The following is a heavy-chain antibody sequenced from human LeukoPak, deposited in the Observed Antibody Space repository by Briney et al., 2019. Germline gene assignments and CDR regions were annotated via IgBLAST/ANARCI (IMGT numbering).Heavy chain of an antibody. V-gene: IGHV1-46*01. D-gene: IGHD3-22*01. CDR3: ARVKSYYYDTSDKDAFDI. CDR1: GYTFTSHF. Sequence: GASVKVSCKASGYTFTSHFMHWVRQAPGQGLEWMGIINPRGGSTSYTQKFQGRVTMTRDTSTGTVYMELSSLRSEDTAVYYCARVKSYYYDTSDKDAFDIWGQGTMVTVSS. CDR2: INPRGGST. J-gene: IGHJ3*02.